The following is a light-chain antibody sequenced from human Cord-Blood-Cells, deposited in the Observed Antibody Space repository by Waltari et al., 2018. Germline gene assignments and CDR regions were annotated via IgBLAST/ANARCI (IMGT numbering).Light chain of an antibody. CDR1: QSISSW. CDR3: QQYNSYAT. CDR2: KAS. V-gene: IGKV1-5*03. J-gene: IGKJ2*01. Sequence: DIQMTQSPSTLSASVGNRVTITCLPSQSISSWLALYQQKPVKVPKLLIYKASSLESGVPSRLSGSGSGTEFTLAISSLQPDDFATYYCQQYNSYATFGQGTKLEIK.